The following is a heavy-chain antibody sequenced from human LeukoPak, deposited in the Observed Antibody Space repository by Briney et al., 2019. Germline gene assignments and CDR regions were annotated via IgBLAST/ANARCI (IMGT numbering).Heavy chain of an antibody. Sequence: SETLSLTCAVSGGSIISYYWSWIRQPAGKGLEWIGRIYSSGSTNYNPSLKSRVTISVDTSKNQFSLKLGSVTAADTAVYYCARGGIAARAPDYWGQGTLVTVSS. V-gene: IGHV4-4*07. CDR2: IYSSGST. J-gene: IGHJ4*02. CDR1: GGSIISYY. D-gene: IGHD6-6*01. CDR3: ARGGIAARAPDY.